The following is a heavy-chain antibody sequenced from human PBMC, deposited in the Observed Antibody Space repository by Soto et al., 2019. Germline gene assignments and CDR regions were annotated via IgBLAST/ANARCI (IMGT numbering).Heavy chain of an antibody. CDR2: IKSKTDGGTT. Sequence: PGGSLRLSCAASGFTFSNAWMSWVRQAPGKGLEWVGRIKSKTDGGTTDYAAPVKGRFTISRDDSKNTLYLQMNSLKTEDTAVYYCTTAKKRFLEWLFHYYGMDVWGQGTTVTVSS. V-gene: IGHV3-15*01. CDR3: TTAKKRFLEWLFHYYGMDV. CDR1: GFTFSNAW. J-gene: IGHJ6*02. D-gene: IGHD3-3*01.